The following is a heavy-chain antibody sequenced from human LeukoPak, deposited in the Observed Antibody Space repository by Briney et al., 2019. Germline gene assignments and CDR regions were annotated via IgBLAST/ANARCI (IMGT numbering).Heavy chain of an antibody. CDR1: GFTFDDYA. D-gene: IGHD3-9*01. Sequence: GGSLRLSCAASGFTFDDYAMHWVRQAPGKGLEWVSGISWNSGSIGYADSVKGRFTISRDNAKNSLYLQMNCLRAEDTAVYYCARGVRDILSGYYTDYYFYYMDVWGKGTTVTVSS. J-gene: IGHJ6*03. CDR2: ISWNSGSI. V-gene: IGHV3-9*01. CDR3: ARGVRDILSGYYTDYYFYYMDV.